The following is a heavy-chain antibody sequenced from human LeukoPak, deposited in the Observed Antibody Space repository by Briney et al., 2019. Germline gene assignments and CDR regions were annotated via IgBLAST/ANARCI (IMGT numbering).Heavy chain of an antibody. D-gene: IGHD2-2*01. Sequence: PGGSLRLSCAASGFTFSSYAMHWVRQAPGKGLEWVAVISYDGSNKYYADSVKGRFTISRDNSKNTLYLQMNGLRAEDTAVYYCAREVVVVPAAMGVGAFDIWGQGTMVTVSS. V-gene: IGHV3-30*04. J-gene: IGHJ3*02. CDR3: AREVVVVPAAMGVGAFDI. CDR2: ISYDGSNK. CDR1: GFTFSSYA.